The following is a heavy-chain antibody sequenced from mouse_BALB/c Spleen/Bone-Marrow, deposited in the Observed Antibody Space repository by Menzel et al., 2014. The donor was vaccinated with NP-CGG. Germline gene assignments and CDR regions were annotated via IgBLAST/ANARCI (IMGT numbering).Heavy chain of an antibody. V-gene: IGHV1-31*01. J-gene: IGHJ1*01. CDR3: ESRGEYFDV. CDR2: IYPYNGVS. CDR1: GYSFTGYH. Sequence: VQLQQSRPELVKPGASVKISCKASGYSFTGYHMHWVKQSHGNSLDWIGYIYPYNGVSSYNQKFKGKATLTVDKSSSTAYMELRSLTSDDSAVYYCESRGEYFDVWGAGTTVTVSS.